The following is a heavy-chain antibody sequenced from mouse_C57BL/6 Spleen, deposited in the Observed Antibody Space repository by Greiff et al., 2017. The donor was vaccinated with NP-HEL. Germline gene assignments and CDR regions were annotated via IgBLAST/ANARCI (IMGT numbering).Heavy chain of an antibody. V-gene: IGHV2-2*01. D-gene: IGHD1-1*01. CDR2: IWSGGST. J-gene: IGHJ2*01. CDR1: GFSLTSYG. CDR3: ARGNYDSRLGY. Sequence: QVQLQQSGPGLVQPSQSLSITCTVSGFSLTSYGVHWVRPSPGKGLEWLGVIWSGGSTDYNAAFISRLSISQDNSKSQVFLKMNSLQADDTARYYCARGNYDSRLGYWGQGATLTVAT.